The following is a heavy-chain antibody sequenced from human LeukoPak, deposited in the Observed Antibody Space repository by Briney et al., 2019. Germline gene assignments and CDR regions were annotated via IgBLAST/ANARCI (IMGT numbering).Heavy chain of an antibody. CDR3: ARLVVHCSGGSCARVDY. CDR1: GYSISSGYY. D-gene: IGHD2-15*01. V-gene: IGHV4-38-2*01. J-gene: IGHJ4*02. CDR2: IYHSGST. Sequence: SETLSLTCAVSGYSISSGYYWGWIRKPPGKGLEWIGSIYHSGSTYYNPSLKSRVTISVDTSKNQFSLKLSSVTAADTAVYYCARLVVHCSGGSCARVDYWGQGTLVTVSS.